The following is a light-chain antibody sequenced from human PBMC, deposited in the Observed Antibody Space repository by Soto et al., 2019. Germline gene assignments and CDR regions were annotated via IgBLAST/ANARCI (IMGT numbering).Light chain of an antibody. J-gene: IGKJ2*02. CDR1: QTVSNY. Sequence: DIELTQSPATLSLSAGERATLSCRASQTVSNYLAWYQQKPGQSPRLLIYDIYNRATGIPARFSGSGSGTDFTLNISSLEPEDSAVYYCHQRNSWPRSTFGQGTRLEIK. V-gene: IGKV3-11*01. CDR2: DIY. CDR3: HQRNSWPRST.